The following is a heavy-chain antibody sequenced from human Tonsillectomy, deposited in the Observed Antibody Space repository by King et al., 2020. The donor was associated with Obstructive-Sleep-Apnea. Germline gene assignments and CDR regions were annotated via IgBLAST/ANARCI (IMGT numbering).Heavy chain of an antibody. CDR2: IYYSGST. CDR3: ARGGRGSSWYDDDYYYYGMDV. D-gene: IGHD6-13*01. Sequence: VQLQESGPGLVKPSQTLSLTCTVSGGSISSGDYYWSWIRQPPGKGLEWIGYIYYSGSTYYNPSLKSRVTISVDTSKNQFSLKLSSVTAAATAVYYCARGGRGSSWYDDDYYYYGMDVWGQGTTVTVSS. V-gene: IGHV4-30-4*08. CDR1: GGSISSGDYY. J-gene: IGHJ6*02.